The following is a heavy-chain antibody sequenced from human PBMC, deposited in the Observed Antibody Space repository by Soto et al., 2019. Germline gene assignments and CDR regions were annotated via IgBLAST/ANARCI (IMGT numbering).Heavy chain of an antibody. CDR2: ILDTGTTV. D-gene: IGHD3-10*01. CDR1: GFPFSSTD. V-gene: IGHV3-23*01. CDR3: VKNSGWFNT. Sequence: GSLRLSCAASGFPFSSTDMSWVRQAPGKGLEWVSTILDTGTTVFYADSVKGRFTVSRDNSNNTLYAQMNNLRADDTAVYYCVKNSGWFNTWGQGALVTVSS. J-gene: IGHJ5*02.